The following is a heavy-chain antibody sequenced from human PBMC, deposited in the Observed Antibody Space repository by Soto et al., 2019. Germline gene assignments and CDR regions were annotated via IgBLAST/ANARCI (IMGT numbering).Heavy chain of an antibody. Sequence: QVQLQESGPGLVKPSGTLSLTCAVSGDSISSPKWWTWLRQPPGKGLEWIGDLLHSGTTNYNPSLMSRFTLAVDKPKNQFSLQLTSVTAADTAIYYFAYSTGWYRHDVWGQGTSVTVSS. CDR3: AYSTGWYRHDV. D-gene: IGHD6-19*01. V-gene: IGHV4-4*02. CDR2: LLHSGTT. J-gene: IGHJ3*01. CDR1: GDSISSPKW.